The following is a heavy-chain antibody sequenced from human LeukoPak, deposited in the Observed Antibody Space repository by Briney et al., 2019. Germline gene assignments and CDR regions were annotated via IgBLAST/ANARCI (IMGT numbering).Heavy chain of an antibody. CDR2: ISSSGSTI. J-gene: IGHJ4*02. V-gene: IGHV3-48*04. CDR1: GFTFSSYW. D-gene: IGHD6-6*01. Sequence: GGPLRLSCAASGFTFSSYWMSWVRQAPGKGLEWVSYISSSGSTIYYADSVKGRFTISRDNAKNSLYLQMNSLRAEDTAVYYCARDSSSFGPYDYWGQGTLVTVSS. CDR3: ARDSSSFGPYDY.